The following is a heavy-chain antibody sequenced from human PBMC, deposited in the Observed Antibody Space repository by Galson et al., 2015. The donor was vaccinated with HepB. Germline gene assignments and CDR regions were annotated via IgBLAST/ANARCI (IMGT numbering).Heavy chain of an antibody. Sequence: SLRLSCAASGFTFSSYGMHWVRQAPGKGLEWVAVIWYDGSNKYYADSVKGRFTISRDNSKNTLYLQMNSLRAEDTAVYYCARDPQRWTTVTTSNWFDPWGQGTLVTVSS. CDR1: GFTFSSYG. D-gene: IGHD4-11*01. CDR2: IWYDGSNK. V-gene: IGHV3-33*01. CDR3: ARDPQRWTTVTTSNWFDP. J-gene: IGHJ5*02.